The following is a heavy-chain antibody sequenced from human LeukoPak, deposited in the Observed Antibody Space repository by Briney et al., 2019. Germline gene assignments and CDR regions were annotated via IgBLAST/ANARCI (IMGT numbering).Heavy chain of an antibody. D-gene: IGHD6-19*01. CDR3: AREMQWMTSCFDY. J-gene: IGHJ4*02. CDR1: GFTFSSYA. CDR2: IKQDGSEK. V-gene: IGHV3-7*01. Sequence: GGSLRLSCAASGFTFSSYAMSWVRQAPGNGLEWVANIKQDGSEKYYVDSVKGRFTISRDNAKNSLYLQMNSLRAEDTAVYYCAREMQWMTSCFDYWGQGTLVTVSS.